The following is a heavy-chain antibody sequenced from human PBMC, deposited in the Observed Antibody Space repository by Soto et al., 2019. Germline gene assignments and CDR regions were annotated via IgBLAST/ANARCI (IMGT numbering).Heavy chain of an antibody. Sequence: ASVKVSCKASGYTFTDYYLHWVRQAPGQGLECMGWINPNNGTANYAQKFQGRVTMTTDESTSTAYMELSSLRSDDTAVYYCARGFSPAEVVVAAAHPFEIWGQGKMVTVSS. CDR3: ARGFSPAEVVVAAAHPFEI. CDR2: INPNNGTA. V-gene: IGHV1-2*02. J-gene: IGHJ3*02. CDR1: GYTFTDYY. D-gene: IGHD2-15*01.